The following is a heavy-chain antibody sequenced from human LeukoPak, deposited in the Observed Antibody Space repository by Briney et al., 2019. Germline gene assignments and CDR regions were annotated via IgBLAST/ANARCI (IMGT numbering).Heavy chain of an antibody. CDR3: ARAGYCSGGSCYGSDY. Sequence: GRSLRLSCAASGFTFSSYGMHWVRQAPGKGLEWVAVISCDESNKYYPDSVKGRFTISRDNSKNTLYLQMDSLRAEDTAVYYCARAGYCSGGSCYGSDYWGQGTLVSVSA. CDR1: GFTFSSYG. J-gene: IGHJ4*02. CDR2: ISCDESNK. V-gene: IGHV3-30*03. D-gene: IGHD2-15*01.